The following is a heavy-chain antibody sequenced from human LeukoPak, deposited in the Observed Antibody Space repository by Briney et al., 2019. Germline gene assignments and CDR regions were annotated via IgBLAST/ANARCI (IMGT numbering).Heavy chain of an antibody. V-gene: IGHV3-7*01. Sequence: PGGSLRLSCAASGFTFSSHWMVWVRQAPGKGLEWVATINHDGSDKYYLDSVEGRFTISRDNAKNSQYLQMGSLRAEDTAVYYCACGNYYDSSTSLFDYWGQGTLVTVSS. CDR2: INHDGSDK. J-gene: IGHJ4*02. CDR3: ACGNYYDSSTSLFDY. CDR1: GFTFSSHW. D-gene: IGHD3-22*01.